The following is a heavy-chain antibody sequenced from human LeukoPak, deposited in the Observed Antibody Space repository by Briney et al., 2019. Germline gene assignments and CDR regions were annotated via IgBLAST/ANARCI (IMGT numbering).Heavy chain of an antibody. V-gene: IGHV3-23*01. CDR1: GFTFSSYA. CDR2: ISGSGGST. CDR3: ARDPVVGDCCLFDY. J-gene: IGHJ4*02. Sequence: PGGSLRLSCAASGFTFSSYAMSWVRQAPGKGLEWVSAISGSGGSTYYADSVKGRFTISRDNSKNTLYLQMNSLRAEDTAVYYCARDPVVGDCCLFDYWGQGTLVTVSS. D-gene: IGHD2-21*02.